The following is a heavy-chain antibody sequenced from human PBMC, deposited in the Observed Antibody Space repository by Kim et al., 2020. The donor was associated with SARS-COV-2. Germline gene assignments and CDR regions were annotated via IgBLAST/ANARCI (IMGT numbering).Heavy chain of an antibody. D-gene: IGHD1-1*01. J-gene: IGHJ6*02. Sequence: ASVKVSCKASGYTFTGYYMHWVRQAPGQGLEWMGWINPNSGGTNYAQKFQGRVTMTRDTSISTAYMELSRLRSDDTAVYYCARVRLWMVIDAPYGMDVWGQGTTVTVSS. CDR1: GYTFTGYY. CDR2: INPNSGGT. CDR3: ARVRLWMVIDAPYGMDV. V-gene: IGHV1-2*02.